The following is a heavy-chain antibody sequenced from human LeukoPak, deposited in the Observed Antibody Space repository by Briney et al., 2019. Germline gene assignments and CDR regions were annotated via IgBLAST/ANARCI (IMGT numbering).Heavy chain of an antibody. CDR1: GGSFSGYY. J-gene: IGHJ4*02. D-gene: IGHD1-26*01. CDR2: INHSGST. V-gene: IGHV4-34*01. CDR3: ASLRERSYYARGFDY. Sequence: SETLSLTCAVYGGSFSGYYWSWIRQPPGKGLEWIGEINHSGSTNYNPSLKSRVTISVDTSKNQFSLKLSSVTAADTAVYYCASLRERSYYARGFDYWGQGTLATVSP.